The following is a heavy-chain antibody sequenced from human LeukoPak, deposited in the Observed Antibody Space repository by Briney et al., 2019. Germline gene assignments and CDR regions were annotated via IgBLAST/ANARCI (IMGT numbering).Heavy chain of an antibody. V-gene: IGHV3-30*03. Sequence: GGSLRLSCAASGFTFSTYWMSWVRQAPGKGLEWVAVISYDGSNKYYADSVKGRFTISRDNSKNTLYLQMNNLRVEDTAVYFCARVKFYFATTGGDFDLWGQGTLVPVSS. J-gene: IGHJ4*02. CDR1: GFTFSTYW. CDR3: ARVKFYFATTGGDFDL. D-gene: IGHD1-26*01. CDR2: ISYDGSNK.